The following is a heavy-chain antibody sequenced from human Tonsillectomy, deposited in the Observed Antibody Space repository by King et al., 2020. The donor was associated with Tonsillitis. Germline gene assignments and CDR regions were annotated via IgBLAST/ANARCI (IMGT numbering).Heavy chain of an antibody. D-gene: IGHD2-8*01. Sequence: VQLVESGGGLVKPGGSLRLSCAASGFTYSSYSMNWVRQAPGKGLEWVSSISTTSTYIYLADSVKGRFTNSRDNAKNSLYLQMSSLRAEDTAVYYCARGNGDNWGQGTLVTVSS. CDR3: ARGNGDN. CDR2: ISTTSTYI. CDR1: GFTYSSYS. J-gene: IGHJ4*02. V-gene: IGHV3-21*01.